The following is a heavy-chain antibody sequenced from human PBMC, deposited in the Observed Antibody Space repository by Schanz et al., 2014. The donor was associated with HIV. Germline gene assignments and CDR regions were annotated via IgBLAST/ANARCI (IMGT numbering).Heavy chain of an antibody. Sequence: QVQLVESGGGVVQPGRSLRLSCAASGFSFSTYGMHWVRLAPGKGLEWVAIIWFDGSNKYYADSVKGRFTISRDKSKNTLFLQMNSLRGEDTAVYYCARVANWDYYGMDVWGRGTTVTVSS. CDR3: ARVANWDYYGMDV. D-gene: IGHD3-16*01. CDR2: IWFDGSNK. CDR1: GFSFSTYG. V-gene: IGHV3-33*01. J-gene: IGHJ6*02.